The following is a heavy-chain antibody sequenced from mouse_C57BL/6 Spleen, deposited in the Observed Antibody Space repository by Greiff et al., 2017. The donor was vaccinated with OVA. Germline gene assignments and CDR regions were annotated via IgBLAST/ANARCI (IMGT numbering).Heavy chain of an antibody. CDR3: ARRGYDYDYYAMDY. CDR2: IDPSDSYT. CDR1: GYTFTSYW. J-gene: IGHJ4*01. V-gene: IGHV1-59*01. D-gene: IGHD2-4*01. Sequence: QVQLQQPGAELVRPGTSVKLSCKASGYTFTSYWMHWVKQRPGQGLEWIGVIDPSDSYTNYNQKFKGKATLTVDTSSSTAYMQLSSLTSEDSAVYYCARRGYDYDYYAMDYWGQGTSVTVSS.